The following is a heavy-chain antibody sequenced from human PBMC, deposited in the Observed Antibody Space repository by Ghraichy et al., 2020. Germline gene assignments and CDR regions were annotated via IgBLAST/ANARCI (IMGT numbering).Heavy chain of an antibody. CDR2: INWNGGST. CDR3: ARYCTNGVCYSYYYYGMDV. J-gene: IGHJ6*02. CDR1: GFTFDDYG. Sequence: GESLNISCAASGFTFDDYGMSWVRQAPGKGLEWVSGINWNGGSTGYADSVKGRFTISRDNAKNSLYLQMNSLRAEDTALYYCARYCTNGVCYSYYYYGMDVWGQGTTVTVSS. V-gene: IGHV3-20*04. D-gene: IGHD2-8*01.